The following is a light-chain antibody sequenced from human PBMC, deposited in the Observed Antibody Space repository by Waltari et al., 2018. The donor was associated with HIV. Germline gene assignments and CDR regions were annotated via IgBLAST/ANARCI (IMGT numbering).Light chain of an antibody. CDR3: AAYAGNNIVI. CDR2: DVN. V-gene: IGLV2-8*01. Sequence: QSALTQPPSASGSPAQSVTVSCTGTSSDIVCFNSVPWYQQHPGKAPKLLIYDVNKRPSGVPDRFSASKSGATASLTVSGLLAEDEADYYCAAYAGNNIVIFGGGTKVTV. J-gene: IGLJ2*01. CDR1: SSDIVCFNS.